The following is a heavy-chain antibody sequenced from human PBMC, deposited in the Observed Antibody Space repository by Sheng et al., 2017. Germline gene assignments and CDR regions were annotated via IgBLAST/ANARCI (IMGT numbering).Heavy chain of an antibody. CDR1: GGSISSSSYY. V-gene: IGHV4-39*07. Sequence: QLQLQESGPGLVKPSETLSLTCTVSGGSISSSSYYWGWIRQPPGKGLEWIGSIYYSGSTYYNPSLKSRVTISVDTSKNQFSLKLSSVTAADTAVYYCARGNIVVVIAMGWFDPWGQGTLVTVSS. D-gene: IGHD2-21*01. CDR2: IYYSGST. CDR3: ARGNIVVVIAMGWFDP. J-gene: IGHJ5*02.